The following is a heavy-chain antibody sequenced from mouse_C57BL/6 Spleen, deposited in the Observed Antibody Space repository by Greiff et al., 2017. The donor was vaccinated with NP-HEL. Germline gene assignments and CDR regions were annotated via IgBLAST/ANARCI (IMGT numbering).Heavy chain of an antibody. CDR3: SRRLWLDYFDY. Sequence: DVQLQESGPGLVKPSQSLSLTCSVPGYSITRGYFWHWIRQFPGKNLVWMGYISYDGSNNYNPSLKKRISFTRDTSKNQYFLKLNSVTTEDTATYYYSRRLWLDYFDYWGQGTTLTVSS. CDR2: ISYDGSN. D-gene: IGHD2-2*01. V-gene: IGHV3-6*01. CDR1: GYSITRGYF. J-gene: IGHJ2*01.